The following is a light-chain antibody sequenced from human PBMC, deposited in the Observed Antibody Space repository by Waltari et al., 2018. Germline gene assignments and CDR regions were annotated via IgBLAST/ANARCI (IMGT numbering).Light chain of an antibody. V-gene: IGLV2-14*03. CDR2: DVS. Sequence: QSALTQPASVSGSPGQSITLSCPATSRDVGRYKYVSWYQQNPGKAPKLIIHDVSDRPLGVSNRFSGSKFGNTASLTISGLQAEDEADYYCSSYTSSKTYVFGTGTKVTVL. J-gene: IGLJ1*01. CDR3: SSYTSSKTYV. CDR1: SRDVGRYKY.